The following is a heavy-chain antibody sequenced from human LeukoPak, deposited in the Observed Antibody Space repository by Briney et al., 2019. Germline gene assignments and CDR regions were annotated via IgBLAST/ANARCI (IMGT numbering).Heavy chain of an antibody. Sequence: GRSLRLSCAASGFTFSSYWMHWVRQAPGKGLVWVSRINSDGSSTSYADSVKGRFTVSRDNAKNTLYLQMNGLRADDTAVYYCVRSNWTYHYWGQGTLVTVSS. CDR3: VRSNWTYHY. CDR2: INSDGSST. D-gene: IGHD1-7*01. CDR1: GFTFSSYW. V-gene: IGHV3-74*01. J-gene: IGHJ4*02.